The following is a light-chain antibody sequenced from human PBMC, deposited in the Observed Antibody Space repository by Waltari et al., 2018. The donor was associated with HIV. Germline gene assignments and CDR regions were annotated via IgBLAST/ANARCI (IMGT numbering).Light chain of an antibody. V-gene: IGLV1-47*01. CDR1: SSNIGDNY. J-gene: IGLJ1*01. Sequence: QPVLTQPPSASGTPGQRVTIPCSGSSSNIGDNYVYWYQQLPTNAPKLLIYRINQRPSGVPDRFSGSKSDTSASLAISGLRSDDEADYYCAAWDDSLSGYVFGTGTKVTVL. CDR3: AAWDDSLSGYV. CDR2: RIN.